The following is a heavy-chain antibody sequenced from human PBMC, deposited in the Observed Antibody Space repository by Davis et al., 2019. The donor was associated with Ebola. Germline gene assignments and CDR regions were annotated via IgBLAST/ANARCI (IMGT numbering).Heavy chain of an antibody. J-gene: IGHJ6*02. Sequence: GESLKISCAASGFTVSSNYMSWVRQAPGKGLEWVSVIYSGGSTYYADSVKGRFTISRDNSKNTLYLQLNSLRAEDTAVYYCAREVLRFLEYGIDVWGQGTTVTVSS. D-gene: IGHD3-3*01. CDR2: IYSGGST. CDR1: GFTVSSNY. V-gene: IGHV3-66*01. CDR3: AREVLRFLEYGIDV.